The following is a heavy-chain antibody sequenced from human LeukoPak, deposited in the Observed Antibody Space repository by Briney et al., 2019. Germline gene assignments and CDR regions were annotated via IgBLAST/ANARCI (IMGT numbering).Heavy chain of an antibody. CDR2: INWNGGST. J-gene: IGHJ4*02. CDR1: GFTFDDYS. V-gene: IGHV3-20*04. D-gene: IGHD1-14*01. CDR3: ARSGNWNHGDH. Sequence: PGGSLRLSCAASGFTFDDYSMTWVRQAPGKGLEWVSGINWNGGSTGYADSVKGRFTISRDNAKNSLYLQMNSLRAEDTALYYCARSGNWNHGDHWGQGTLVTVSS.